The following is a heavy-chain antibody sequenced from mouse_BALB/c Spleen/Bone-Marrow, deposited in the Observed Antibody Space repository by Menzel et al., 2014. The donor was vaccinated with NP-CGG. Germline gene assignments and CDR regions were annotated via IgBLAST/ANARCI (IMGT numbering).Heavy chain of an antibody. D-gene: IGHD1-1*01. J-gene: IGHJ1*01. CDR3: TRQDYYGNSYWYFDV. CDR2: IYPSDSYT. V-gene: IGHV1-59*01. Sequence: VQLQQSGADLVRPGASVKLSCKASGYTFTSYWINWVKQRPGQGLEWIGNIYPSDSYTNYNQKFRDKATLTVDTSSSPAYMQLSSPTSEDSAVYYCTRQDYYGNSYWYFDVWGAGTTVTVSS. CDR1: GYTFTSYW.